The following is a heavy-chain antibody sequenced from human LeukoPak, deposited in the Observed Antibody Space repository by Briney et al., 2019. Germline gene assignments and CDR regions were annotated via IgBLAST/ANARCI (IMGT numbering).Heavy chain of an antibody. CDR2: ISAYNGNT. D-gene: IGHD3-22*01. V-gene: IGHV1-18*01. CDR3: ARVSSPDSSGYRRGIDY. J-gene: IGHJ4*02. Sequence: GASVKVSCKPSGYTFTSYGISWVRQAPGQGLEWMGWISAYNGNTNYAQKLQGRVTMTTDTSTSTAYMELRSLRSDDTAVYYCARVSSPDSSGYRRGIDYWGQGTLVTVSS. CDR1: GYTFTSYG.